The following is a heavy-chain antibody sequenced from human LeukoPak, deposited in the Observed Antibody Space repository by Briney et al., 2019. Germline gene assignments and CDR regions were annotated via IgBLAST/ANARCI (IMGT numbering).Heavy chain of an antibody. J-gene: IGHJ4*02. Sequence: GGSLRLSCAASGFTFRSYSMNWVRQAPGKGLEWVSFISSSSGYIYYADSVQGRFTISRDTAKNSLYLQMNSLRGEGTAVYYCARGVLGSSTSHGLDYWGQGTLVTVSS. V-gene: IGHV3-21*01. CDR1: GFTFRSYS. CDR2: ISSSSGYI. D-gene: IGHD2-2*01. CDR3: ARGVLGSSTSHGLDY.